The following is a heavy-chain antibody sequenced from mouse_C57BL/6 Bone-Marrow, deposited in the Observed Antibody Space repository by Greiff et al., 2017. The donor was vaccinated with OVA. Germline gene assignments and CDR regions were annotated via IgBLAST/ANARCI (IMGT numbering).Heavy chain of an antibody. V-gene: IGHV1-69*01. Sequence: QVQLQQPGAELVMPGASVKLSCKASGYTFTSYWMHWVKQRPGQGLEWIGEIDPSDSYTNYNQKFKGKSTLTVDKSSSTACMQLSSLTSEDSAVYYCANYGSSPEFAYWGQGTLVTVSA. J-gene: IGHJ3*01. CDR3: ANYGSSPEFAY. D-gene: IGHD1-1*01. CDR2: IDPSDSYT. CDR1: GYTFTSYW.